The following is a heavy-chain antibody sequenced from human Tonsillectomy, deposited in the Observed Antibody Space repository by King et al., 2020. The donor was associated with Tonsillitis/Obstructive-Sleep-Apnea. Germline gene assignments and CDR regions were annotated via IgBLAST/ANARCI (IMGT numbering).Heavy chain of an antibody. CDR1: GGSFSGYY. CDR3: ARAENSRVDY. CDR2: INHSGST. Sequence: VQLQQWGAGLLKPSETLSLTCAVYGGSFSGYYWSWIRQPPGKGLEWIGEINHSGSTNYNPSLKSRVTISVDTSKNQFSLKLSSVTAADTAVYYCARAENSRVDYWGQGTLVIVSS. V-gene: IGHV4-34*01. D-gene: IGHD4-23*01. J-gene: IGHJ4*02.